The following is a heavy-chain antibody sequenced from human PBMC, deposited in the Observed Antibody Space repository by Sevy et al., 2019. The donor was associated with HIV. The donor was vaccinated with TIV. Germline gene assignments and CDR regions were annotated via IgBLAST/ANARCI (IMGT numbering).Heavy chain of an antibody. Sequence: GGSLRLSCAASGFTFSSYAMSWVRQAPGKGLEWVSAISGSGGSTYYADSVKGRFTISRDNSKNKLYLQMNSLRAEDTAVYYCAKDMLGEDWFDPWGQGTLVTVSS. CDR1: GFTFSSYA. CDR3: AKDMLGEDWFDP. CDR2: ISGSGGST. J-gene: IGHJ5*02. V-gene: IGHV3-23*01. D-gene: IGHD3-10*02.